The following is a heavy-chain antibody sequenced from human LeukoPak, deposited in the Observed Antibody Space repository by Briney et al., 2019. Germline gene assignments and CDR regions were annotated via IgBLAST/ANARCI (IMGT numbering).Heavy chain of an antibody. Sequence: GSLRLSCAASGFTVSSNYMSWVRQAPGKGLEWVSVIYSGGSTYYADSVEGRFTISRDNSKNTLYLQMNSLRAEDTAVYYCARDRVLYGDYGDYYYYGMDVWGQGTTVTVSS. CDR3: ARDRVLYGDYGDYYYYGMDV. D-gene: IGHD4-17*01. J-gene: IGHJ6*02. V-gene: IGHV3-66*01. CDR2: IYSGGST. CDR1: GFTVSSNY.